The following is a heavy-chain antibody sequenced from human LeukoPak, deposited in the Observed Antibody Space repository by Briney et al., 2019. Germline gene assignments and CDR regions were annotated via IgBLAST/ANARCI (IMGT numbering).Heavy chain of an antibody. D-gene: IGHD6-13*01. CDR2: FDPEDGET. J-gene: IGHJ4*02. CDR1: GYTLTELS. V-gene: IGHV1-24*01. Sequence: ASVKVSCKVSGYTLTELSMHWVRQAPGKGLEWMGGFDPEDGETIYAQKFQGRVTMTEDTSTDTAYMELSSLRSEDTAVYYCASTEYSSSGGPFDYWGQGTLVTVSS. CDR3: ASTEYSSSGGPFDY.